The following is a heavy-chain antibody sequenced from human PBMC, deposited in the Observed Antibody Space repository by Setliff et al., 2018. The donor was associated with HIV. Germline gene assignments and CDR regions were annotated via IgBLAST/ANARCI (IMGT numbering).Heavy chain of an antibody. CDR2: IIPNSAGT. J-gene: IGHJ3*02. V-gene: IGHV1-2*06. CDR1: GYTFTGYF. Sequence: ASVKVSCKASGYTFTGYFIHWVRQAPGQGLEWMGRIIPNSAGTNYAQRFQGRVTMTRDTSISTAYMELSRLRSDDTAVYYCATKVYCTNGVCLDAFDIWGQGTMVTVAS. CDR3: ATKVYCTNGVCLDAFDI. D-gene: IGHD2-8*01.